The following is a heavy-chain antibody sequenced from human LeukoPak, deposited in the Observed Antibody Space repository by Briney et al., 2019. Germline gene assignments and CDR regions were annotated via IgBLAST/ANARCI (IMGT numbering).Heavy chain of an antibody. D-gene: IGHD3-22*01. Sequence: GGSLRLSCAASGFTFSSNYMSWVRQAPGKGLEWVSVIYSGGSTEDADYVTGRFSMARDNSKNTLYLQMNSLRAEDTAVYYCARDNRAILSGYYDSSGYYYFDFWGQGTLVTVSS. V-gene: IGHV3-53*01. CDR1: GFTFSSNY. CDR2: IYSGGST. J-gene: IGHJ4*02. CDR3: ARDNRAILSGYYDSSGYYYFDF.